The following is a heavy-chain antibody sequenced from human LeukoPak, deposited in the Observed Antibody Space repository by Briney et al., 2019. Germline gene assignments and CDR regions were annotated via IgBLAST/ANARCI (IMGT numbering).Heavy chain of an antibody. CDR3: ARLGATGGY. D-gene: IGHD1-26*01. CDR1: GYTFTSYD. CDR2: IIPIFGTA. J-gene: IGHJ4*02. V-gene: IGHV1-69*13. Sequence: ASVKVSCKASGYTFTSYDINWVRQAPGQGLEWMGGIIPIFGTANYAQKFQGRVTITADESTSTAYMELSSLRSEDTAVYYCARLGATGGYWGQGTLVTVSS.